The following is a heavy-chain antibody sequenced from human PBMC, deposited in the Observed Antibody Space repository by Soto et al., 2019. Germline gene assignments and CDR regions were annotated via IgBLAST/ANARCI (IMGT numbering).Heavy chain of an antibody. D-gene: IGHD2-2*03. CDR3: ALMDIVVVPAAGGPNWFDP. CDR2: IDPSDSYT. CDR1: GDNITGYL. J-gene: IGHJ5*02. V-gene: IGHV5-10-1*01. Sequence: GEALKIFCNVSGDNITGYLISCVRQVTGKGLEWMGRIDPSDSYTNYSPSFQGHVTISADKSISTAYLQWSSLKASDTAMYYCALMDIVVVPAAGGPNWFDPWGQGNLVTVSA.